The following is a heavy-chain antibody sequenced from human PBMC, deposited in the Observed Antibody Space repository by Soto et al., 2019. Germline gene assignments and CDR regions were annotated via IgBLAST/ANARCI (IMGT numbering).Heavy chain of an antibody. V-gene: IGHV1-2*02. CDR1: GYTFTGYD. D-gene: IGHD1-26*01. Sequence: QVQLVQSGAEVKKPGASVKVSCTDSGYTFTGYDMHWVRQAPGQGLEWMGWINPHSGGTNYAQKFQGRVTMTRDTSISTAYMELSRLRSYDTAVYYCARTRGSGSPLDAFAIWGQGTMVTVSS. J-gene: IGHJ3*02. CDR2: INPHSGGT. CDR3: ARTRGSGSPLDAFAI.